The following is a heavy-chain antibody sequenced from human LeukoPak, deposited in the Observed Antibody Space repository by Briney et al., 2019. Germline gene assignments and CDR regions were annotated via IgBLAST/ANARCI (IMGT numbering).Heavy chain of an antibody. CDR3: AKVTTWSFDY. V-gene: IGHV3-23*01. J-gene: IGHJ4*02. CDR1: GFIFSTYA. Sequence: PGESLRLSCAASGFIFSTYAMSWVRQAPGKGLEWVSVISGSGGSTYYADSVKGRFTISRDNSKNTVHLQMNSLRGEDTAVYYCAKVTTWSFDYWGQGTLVTVSS. D-gene: IGHD3-3*01. CDR2: ISGSGGST.